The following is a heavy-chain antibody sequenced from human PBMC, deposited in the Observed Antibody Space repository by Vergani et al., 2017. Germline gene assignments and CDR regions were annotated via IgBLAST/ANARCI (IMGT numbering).Heavy chain of an antibody. CDR3: AKEAILGDGHYYGMDV. V-gene: IGHV3-43*02. CDR2: ISWDGGST. CDR1: GFTFDDYA. Sequence: EVQLVESGGGLVQPGRSLRLSCAASGFTFDDYAMHWVRQAPGKGLEWVSLISWDGGSTYYADSVKGRFTISRDNSKNSLYLQMNSLRTEDTALYYCAKEAILGDGHYYGMDVWGQGTTVTVSS. J-gene: IGHJ6*02. D-gene: IGHD2-2*02.